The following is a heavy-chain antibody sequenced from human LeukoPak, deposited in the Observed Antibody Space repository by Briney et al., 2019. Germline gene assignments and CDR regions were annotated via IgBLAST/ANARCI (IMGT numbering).Heavy chain of an antibody. V-gene: IGHV3-53*01. J-gene: IGHJ4*02. Sequence: PGGSLRLSCAATGFTVTSTLMSWVRQAPGKGLEWVSVIYSGGSIYYADSVKGRFTISRDNSKNTLYLQMNSLRGEDTAVYYCARGTSSGYFQLYFDYWGQGTLVTVSS. D-gene: IGHD3-22*01. CDR1: GFTVTSTL. CDR3: ARGTSSGYFQLYFDY. CDR2: IYSGGSI.